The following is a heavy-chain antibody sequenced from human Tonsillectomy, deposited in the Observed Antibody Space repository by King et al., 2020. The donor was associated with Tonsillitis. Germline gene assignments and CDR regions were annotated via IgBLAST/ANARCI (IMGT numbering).Heavy chain of an antibody. CDR3: ARGHRELGVDF. Sequence: QLVQYGAEVKRPGESLKISCKGSGYTFTYYWIGWVRQMPGKGLEWMGIFYPGDSDTRYSPSFQGQVTMSADKSISTAYLQWISLKASDTAMYYCARGHRELGVDFWGQGTLVTVSS. D-gene: IGHD7-27*01. CDR1: GYTFTYYW. J-gene: IGHJ4*02. V-gene: IGHV5-51*03. CDR2: FYPGDSDT.